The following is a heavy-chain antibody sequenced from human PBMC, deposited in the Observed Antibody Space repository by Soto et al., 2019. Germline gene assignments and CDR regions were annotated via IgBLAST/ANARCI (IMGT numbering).Heavy chain of an antibody. D-gene: IGHD6-19*01. J-gene: IGHJ4*02. CDR2: IYSSGST. CDR3: ARSVAVPGAHIDY. CDR1: GGSIINYY. V-gene: IGHV4-4*07. Sequence: SETLSLTCTVSGGSIINYYWTWIRQPAGKGLEWVGRIYSSGSTNYSPSLRSRVSISVDTSKNEFSLRLSSVTAADTAVYFCARSVAVPGAHIDYWGQGTQVTVSS.